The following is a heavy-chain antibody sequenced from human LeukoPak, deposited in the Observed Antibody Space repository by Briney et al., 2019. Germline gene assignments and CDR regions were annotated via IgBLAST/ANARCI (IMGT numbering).Heavy chain of an antibody. V-gene: IGHV3-23*01. CDR3: AKRGAAAHPNWFDP. J-gene: IGHJ5*02. Sequence: GGSLRLSCAASGFTFSSYALIWVRQAPGKGLEWVSGISGSGGGTYYADSVKGRFTISRDNSKNTLYLQMSSLRADDRAVYYCAKRGAAAHPNWFDPWGQGTLVTVSS. D-gene: IGHD6-13*01. CDR2: ISGSGGGT. CDR1: GFTFSSYA.